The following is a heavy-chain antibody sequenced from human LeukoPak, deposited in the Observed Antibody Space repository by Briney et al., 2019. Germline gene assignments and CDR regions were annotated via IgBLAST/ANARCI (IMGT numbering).Heavy chain of an antibody. CDR1: GFTVSSNS. CDR3: AKSYASGSFYDY. CDR2: VSGSGGRT. V-gene: IGHV3-23*01. J-gene: IGHJ4*02. D-gene: IGHD3-10*01. Sequence: GGSLRLSCTVSGFTVSSNSMSWVRQAPGKVLEWVSRVSGSGGRTYYADSVKGRFTISRDNSKNTLSLQMNNLRADDTAVYYCAKSYASGSFYDYWGQGTLVTVSS.